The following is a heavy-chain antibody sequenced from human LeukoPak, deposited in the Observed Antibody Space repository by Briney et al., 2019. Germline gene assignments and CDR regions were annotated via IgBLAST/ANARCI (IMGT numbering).Heavy chain of an antibody. CDR3: AKARGVPPYYYYYYMDV. Sequence: PGGTLRLSCAASGFTFSSYGMSWVRQAPGKGLEWVSAISGSGGSTYYADSVKGRFTISRDNSKNTLYLQMNSLRAEDTAVYYCAKARGVPPYYYYYYMDVWGKGTTVTISS. CDR1: GFTFSSYG. V-gene: IGHV3-23*01. J-gene: IGHJ6*03. D-gene: IGHD1-1*01. CDR2: ISGSGGST.